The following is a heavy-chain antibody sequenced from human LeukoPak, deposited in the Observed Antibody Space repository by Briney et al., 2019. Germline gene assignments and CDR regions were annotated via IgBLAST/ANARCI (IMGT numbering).Heavy chain of an antibody. CDR3: ASGYYDSSNAFHI. J-gene: IGHJ3*02. D-gene: IGHD3-22*01. CDR1: RYTFSRYW. Sequence: GGSLRLSCAAPRYTFSRYWMHWVRQALGKRLVWVSRLFSDGSSTSYTDSVKGRYTISRDNDKNTLYLQMNSLRAEDTAVYYCASGYYDSSNAFHIWGQGTMVTVSS. CDR2: LFSDGSST. V-gene: IGHV3-74*01.